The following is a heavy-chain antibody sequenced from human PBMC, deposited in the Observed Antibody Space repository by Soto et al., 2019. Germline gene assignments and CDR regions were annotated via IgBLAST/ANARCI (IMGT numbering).Heavy chain of an antibody. Sequence: GWSXRLSCASSVFTCSTYAMTLFRQAPGRGLEWVSSISGSGDTTYYADSVEGRFTISRDNSKNTLYLQMNSLRAEDTAIYYSEKVKTWTYIEYWGQGTLDTVYS. CDR3: EKVKTWTYIEY. CDR2: ISGSGDTT. V-gene: IGHV3-23*01. J-gene: IGHJ4*02. D-gene: IGHD5-12*01. CDR1: VFTCSTYA.